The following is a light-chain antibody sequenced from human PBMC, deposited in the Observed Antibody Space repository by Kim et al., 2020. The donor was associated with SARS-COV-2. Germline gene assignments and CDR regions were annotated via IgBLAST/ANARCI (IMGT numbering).Light chain of an antibody. CDR2: ENS. CDR3: QAWDSRTVV. Sequence: SYELTQPPSVSVSPGQTASITCSGDKLGEKYACWYQQKPGQSPVLVMYENSDRPSGIPERFSGSNSGNTATLTISGTQAMDEADYYCQAWDSRTVVFGGGTKLTV. CDR1: KLGEKY. V-gene: IGLV3-1*01. J-gene: IGLJ2*01.